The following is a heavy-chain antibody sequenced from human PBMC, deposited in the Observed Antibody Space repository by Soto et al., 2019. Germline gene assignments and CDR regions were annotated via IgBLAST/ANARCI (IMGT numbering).Heavy chain of an antibody. D-gene: IGHD4-4*01. J-gene: IGHJ6*02. CDR3: ARDGYSNYGMDV. V-gene: IGHV3-53*02. Sequence: EVQLVETGGGLIQPGGSLRISCAASGFTVSSNYMSWVRQAPGKGLECVSLTYTGGSTYYADSVKGRFTISRDNSKNTLYLQMNSLRAEDTAVYYCARDGYSNYGMDVWGQGTTVTVSS. CDR1: GFTVSSNY. CDR2: TYTGGST.